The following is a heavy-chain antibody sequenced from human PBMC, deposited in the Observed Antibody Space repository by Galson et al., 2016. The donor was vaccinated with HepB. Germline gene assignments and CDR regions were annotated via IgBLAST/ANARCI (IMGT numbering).Heavy chain of an antibody. CDR3: ARGDGTNWDFDY. Sequence: LRLSCAASGFAFSSHSMNWVRQAPGKGLEWLAYISGSSDKIYYGDSVKSRFTISRDNARNLLFLQMDGLRAEDTAVYFCARGDGTNWDFDYWGQGTLVTVSS. CDR1: GFAFSSHS. D-gene: IGHD7-27*01. V-gene: IGHV3-48*04. CDR2: ISGSSDKI. J-gene: IGHJ4*02.